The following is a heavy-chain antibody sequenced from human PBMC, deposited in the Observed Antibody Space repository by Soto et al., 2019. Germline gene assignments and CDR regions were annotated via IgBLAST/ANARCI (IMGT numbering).Heavy chain of an antibody. V-gene: IGHV1-18*04. Sequence: ASLKGSCKASGYTFTSYGITWVRQAPGQGLEWMGWISAYNGNTNYAQKLQGRVTMTTETYTSTASMELRSLRSDDTPVYYCGRDFYSSTSLIDSWGQGTMVTVSS. D-gene: IGHD6-6*01. CDR1: GYTFTSYG. CDR3: GRDFYSSTSLIDS. J-gene: IGHJ4*02. CDR2: ISAYNGNT.